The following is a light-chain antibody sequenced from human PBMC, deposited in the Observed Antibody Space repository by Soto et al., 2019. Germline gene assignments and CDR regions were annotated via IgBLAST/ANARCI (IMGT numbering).Light chain of an antibody. CDR2: DAS. J-gene: IGKJ2*03. CDR3: QQFYTYS. V-gene: IGKV1-13*02. CDR1: QGMTSA. Sequence: AIQLTQSPSSLSASVGHRVTVPCRASQGMTSALAWYQQRPGKAPKLLIYDASSLVSGVPSRLSGCRSGAAFTLTINSPQPEEYATFCCQQFYTYSFGQGTNLQIK.